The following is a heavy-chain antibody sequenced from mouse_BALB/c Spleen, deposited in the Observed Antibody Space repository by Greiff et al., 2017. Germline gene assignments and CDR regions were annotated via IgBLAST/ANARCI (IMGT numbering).Heavy chain of an antibody. CDR3: AREGYYFDY. CDR2: ISSGGST. CDR1: GFTFSSYA. V-gene: IGHV5-6-5*01. Sequence: EVQGVESGGGLVKPGGSLKLSCAASGFTFSSYAMSWVRQTPEKRLEWVASISSGGSTYYPDSVKGRVTISRDNARNILYLQMSSLRSEDTAMYYCAREGYYFDYWGQGTTLTVSS. J-gene: IGHJ2*01.